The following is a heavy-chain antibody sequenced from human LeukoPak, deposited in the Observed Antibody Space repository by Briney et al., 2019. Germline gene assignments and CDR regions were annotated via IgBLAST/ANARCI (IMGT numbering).Heavy chain of an antibody. CDR3: ARDSLYCSSTSCPIWFDP. CDR1: GGSFSGYY. V-gene: IGHV4-34*01. J-gene: IGHJ5*02. CDR2: INHSGST. D-gene: IGHD2-2*01. Sequence: SETLSLTCAVYGGSFSGYYWSWIRQPPGKGLEWIGEINHSGSTNYNPSLKSRVTMSVDTSKNQFSLKLSSVTAADTAVYYCARDSLYCSSTSCPIWFDPWGQGTLVTVSS.